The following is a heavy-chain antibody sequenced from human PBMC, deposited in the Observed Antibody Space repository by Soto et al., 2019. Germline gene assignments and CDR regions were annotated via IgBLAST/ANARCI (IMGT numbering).Heavy chain of an antibody. Sequence: EVQLVESGGGLVQSGKSLRLSCAASGLTFDDYAMHWVRQAPGKDLEWVSGISWNSGSIGYADSVKGRFTISRDNAKNSLYLQMNSLRAGDTALYYCASGRGYDILTGYYPYFVYWGQGTLVTVSS. CDR2: ISWNSGSI. J-gene: IGHJ4*02. CDR1: GLTFDDYA. D-gene: IGHD3-9*01. V-gene: IGHV3-9*01. CDR3: ASGRGYDILTGYYPYFVY.